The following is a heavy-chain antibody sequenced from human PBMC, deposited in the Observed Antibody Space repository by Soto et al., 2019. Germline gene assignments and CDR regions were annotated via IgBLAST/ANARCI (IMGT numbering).Heavy chain of an antibody. V-gene: IGHV4-30-4*01. CDR1: GGSISSGDYY. CDR2: VYYSGST. Sequence: SETLSLTCTVSGGSISSGDYYWSWIRQPPGKGLEWIGYVYYSGSTYYNPSLKSRVTISVDTSKNQFSLKLSSVTAADTAVYYCARDLGYRYSYGLIDYWGQGTLVAVSS. CDR3: ARDLGYRYSYGLIDY. D-gene: IGHD5-18*01. J-gene: IGHJ4*02.